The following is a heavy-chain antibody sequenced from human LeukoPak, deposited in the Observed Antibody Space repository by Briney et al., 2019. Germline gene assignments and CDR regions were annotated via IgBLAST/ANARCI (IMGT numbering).Heavy chain of an antibody. D-gene: IGHD1-20*01. CDR2: IRSKAYGGTT. CDR1: GFTFGDYA. V-gene: IGHV3-49*04. CDR3: TTNWNYFAY. J-gene: IGHJ4*02. Sequence: GGSLRLSCTASGFTFGDYAMSWVRQAPGEGLEWVGFIRSKAYGGTTEYAASVKGRFSISRDDSKSIAYLQMNSLKTEDTAVYYCTTNWNYFAYWGQGTLVTVSS.